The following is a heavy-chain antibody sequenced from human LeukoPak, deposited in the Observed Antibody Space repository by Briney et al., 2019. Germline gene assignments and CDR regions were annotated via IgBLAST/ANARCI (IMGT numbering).Heavy chain of an antibody. Sequence: ASVKVSCKASGYTFTSYGISWVRQAPGQGLEWMGWISAYNGNTSYAQKLQGRVTMTTDTSTSTAYMELRSLRSDDTAVYYCARDTGIGAGYCSSTSCYGQNYYYYYGMDVWGQGTTVTVSS. CDR3: ARDTGIGAGYCSSTSCYGQNYYYYYGMDV. V-gene: IGHV1-18*01. CDR2: ISAYNGNT. J-gene: IGHJ6*02. D-gene: IGHD2-2*01. CDR1: GYTFTSYG.